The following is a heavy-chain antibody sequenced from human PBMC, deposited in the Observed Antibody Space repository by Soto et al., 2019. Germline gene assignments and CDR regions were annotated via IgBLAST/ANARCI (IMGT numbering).Heavy chain of an antibody. CDR1: GYTFTSYG. Sequence: ASVKVSCKASGYTFTSYGISWVRQAPGQGLEWMGWISAYNGNTNYAQKLQGRVTMTTDTSTSPAYMELRSLRSDDTAVYYCARDLDDYDSSGYYDYWGQGTLVTVSS. J-gene: IGHJ4*02. V-gene: IGHV1-18*01. CDR2: ISAYNGNT. CDR3: ARDLDDYDSSGYYDY. D-gene: IGHD3-22*01.